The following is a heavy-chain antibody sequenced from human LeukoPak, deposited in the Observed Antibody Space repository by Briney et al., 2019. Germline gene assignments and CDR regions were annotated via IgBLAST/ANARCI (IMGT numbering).Heavy chain of an antibody. CDR3: VRDRWPGLGDF. V-gene: IGHV3-66*01. J-gene: IGHJ6*02. Sequence: GGSLRLSCAASGFVVSENYMSWVRQAPGKGLEWVSTVYSGGLTFYADPVKGRFTISRDNSKNTLYLQMSSLRAEDTAVYYCVRDRWPGLGDFWGQGTTVTVSS. CDR2: VYSGGLT. CDR1: GFVVSENY. D-gene: IGHD6-19*01.